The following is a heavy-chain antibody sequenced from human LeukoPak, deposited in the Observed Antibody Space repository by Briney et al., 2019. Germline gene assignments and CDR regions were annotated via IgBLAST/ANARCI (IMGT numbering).Heavy chain of an antibody. Sequence: SETLSLTCAVYGGSFSGYYWSWIRQPPGKGLEWTGEINHSGSTNYNPSLKSRVTISVDTSKNQFSLKLSSVTAADTAVYYCARGHSDDIVVVPAAMGYYYYYYGMDVWGQGTTVTVSS. CDR3: ARGHSDDIVVVPAAMGYYYYYYGMDV. CDR2: INHSGST. V-gene: IGHV4-34*01. D-gene: IGHD2-2*01. J-gene: IGHJ6*02. CDR1: GGSFSGYY.